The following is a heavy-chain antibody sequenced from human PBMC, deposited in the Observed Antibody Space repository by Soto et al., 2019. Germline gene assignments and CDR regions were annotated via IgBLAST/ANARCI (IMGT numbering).Heavy chain of an antibody. J-gene: IGHJ6*02. V-gene: IGHV1-46*01. CDR1: GYTFTSYY. CDR3: AREVTIFGVVKDYYYYGMDV. Sequence: ASVKVSCKASGYTFTSYYMHWVRQAPGQGLKWMGIINHNGDSTSYAQKFQGRVTMTRDTYTSTVYMELSSLRSEDTAVYYCAREVTIFGVVKDYYYYGMDVWGQGTTVT. CDR2: INHNGDST. D-gene: IGHD3-3*01.